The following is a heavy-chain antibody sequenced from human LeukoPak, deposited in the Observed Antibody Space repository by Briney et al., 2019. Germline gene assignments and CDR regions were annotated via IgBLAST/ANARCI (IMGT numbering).Heavy chain of an antibody. CDR1: GYTFTSYG. CDR2: ISAYNGNT. D-gene: IGHD3-16*01. CDR3: ARDLLVGLRGPENFDY. Sequence: GASVKVSCKASGYTFTSYGISWVRQAPGQGLEWMGWISAYNGNTNYAQKLQGRVTMTTDTSTSTAYMELRSLRSDDTAVYYCARDLLVGLRGPENFDYWGQGTLVIVSS. V-gene: IGHV1-18*01. J-gene: IGHJ4*02.